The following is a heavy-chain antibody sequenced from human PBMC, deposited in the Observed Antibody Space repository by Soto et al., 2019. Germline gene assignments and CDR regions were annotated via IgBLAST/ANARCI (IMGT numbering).Heavy chain of an antibody. Sequence: GGSLRLSCAASGFTFSSYAMSWVRQAPGKGLEWVSAISGSGGSTYYADSVKGRFTISRDNSKNTLYLQMNSLRAENTAVYDGAKDYAIFTGYYQTVYYYFGMDVWGQGTTVTVSS. CDR2: ISGSGGST. V-gene: IGHV3-23*01. CDR3: AKDYAIFTGYYQTVYYYFGMDV. D-gene: IGHD3-9*01. CDR1: GFTFSSYA. J-gene: IGHJ6*02.